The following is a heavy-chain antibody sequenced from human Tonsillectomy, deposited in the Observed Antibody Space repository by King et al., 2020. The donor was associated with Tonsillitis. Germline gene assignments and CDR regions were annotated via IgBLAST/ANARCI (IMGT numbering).Heavy chain of an antibody. CDR3: ARVGGVHDAFDI. J-gene: IGHJ3*02. Sequence: VQLVESGGGLVQPGRSLRLSCAASGFSFNIYGMHWVRQAPGKGLEWVAGIWYDGTNKYYVDSVKGRFTISRDNSKNTLYLQMNSLSAEDQAVYYCARVGGVHDAFDIWGQGKMVTVAS. D-gene: IGHD3-16*01. CDR2: IWYDGTNK. CDR1: GFSFNIYG. V-gene: IGHV3-33*08.